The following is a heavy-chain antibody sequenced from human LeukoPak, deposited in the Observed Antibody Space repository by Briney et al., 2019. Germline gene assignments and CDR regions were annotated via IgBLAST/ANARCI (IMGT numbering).Heavy chain of an antibody. V-gene: IGHV4-59*01. Sequence: SETLSLTCTVSGGSISSYYWSWIRQPPGKGLDWIGYIYYSGSTNYNPSLKSRVTISVDTSKNQFSLKLSSVTAADTAVYYCARGQPYGSGSYPYWGQGTLVTVSS. J-gene: IGHJ4*02. CDR2: IYYSGST. D-gene: IGHD3-10*01. CDR1: GGSISSYY. CDR3: ARGQPYGSGSYPY.